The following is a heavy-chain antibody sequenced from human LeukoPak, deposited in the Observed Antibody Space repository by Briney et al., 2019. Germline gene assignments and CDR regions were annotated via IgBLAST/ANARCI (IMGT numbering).Heavy chain of an antibody. V-gene: IGHV1-2*02. CDR1: GYTFTGYY. CDR2: IHPNSGST. J-gene: IGHJ3*02. CDR3: ARAHTYYYDSSAANDAFDI. D-gene: IGHD3-22*01. Sequence: GAAVKVSCKASGYTFTGYYLNWVRQAPGQGIEEMGWIHPNSGSTNYVQKFQGRVTMTRDTSINTAYMEVSRLRSDDTAVYYCARAHTYYYDSSAANDAFDIWGQGTMVTVSS.